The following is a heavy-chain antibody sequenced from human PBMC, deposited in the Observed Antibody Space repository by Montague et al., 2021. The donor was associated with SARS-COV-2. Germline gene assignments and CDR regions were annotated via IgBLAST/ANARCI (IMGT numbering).Heavy chain of an antibody. CDR3: ARAVVAAHPVVDY. D-gene: IGHD2-15*01. CDR2: IYASGGT. J-gene: IGHJ4*02. CDR1: GEPISGFF. V-gene: IGHV4-4*07. Sequence: SETLSLTCSVSGEPISGFFWNWIRQPAGKGLEWIGRIYASGGTNYNPSLESRVTMSVDTSKNQFSLKVNSVTAADTAMYYCARAVVAAHPVVDYWGRGTLVTVSS.